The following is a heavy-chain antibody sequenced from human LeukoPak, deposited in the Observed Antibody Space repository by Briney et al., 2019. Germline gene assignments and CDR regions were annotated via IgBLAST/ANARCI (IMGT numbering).Heavy chain of an antibody. D-gene: IGHD5-12*01. V-gene: IGHV3-9*01. CDR2: ISWNSGSI. CDR3: AKAMGSRSGYAIDY. J-gene: IGHJ4*02. CDR1: GFTFDDYA. Sequence: GGSLRLSCAASGFTFDDYAMHWVRQAPGKGLEWVSGISWNSGSIGYADSVKGRFTISRDNAKNSLYLQMNSLRAEDTALCYCAKAMGSRSGYAIDYWGQGTLVTVSS.